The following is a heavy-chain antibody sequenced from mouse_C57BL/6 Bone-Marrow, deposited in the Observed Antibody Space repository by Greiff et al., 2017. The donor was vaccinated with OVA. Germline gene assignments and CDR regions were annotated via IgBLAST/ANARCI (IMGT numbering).Heavy chain of an antibody. D-gene: IGHD1-1*01. Sequence: EVQLQQSGAELVRPGASVKLSCTASGFNIKDDYMHWVKQRPEQGLEWIGWIDPENGDTEYASKFQGKATITADTSSNTAYLQLSSLTSEDTAFYYCTTRFIRDYWGQGTTLTVSS. CDR2: IDPENGDT. CDR3: TTRFIRDY. J-gene: IGHJ2*01. CDR1: GFNIKDDY. V-gene: IGHV14-4*01.